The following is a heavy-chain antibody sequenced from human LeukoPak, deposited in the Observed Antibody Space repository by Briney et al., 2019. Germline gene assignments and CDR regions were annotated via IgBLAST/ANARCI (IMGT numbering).Heavy chain of an antibody. Sequence: PGGSLRLSCAASGSTFNSYSMNWVRQAPGKGLERVSSISSSSSSIYYADSVKGRFTISRDNAKNSLYLQMNSLRAEDTAVYYCARASGDIVETATMGSYWGQGTLVTVSS. V-gene: IGHV3-21*01. CDR1: GSTFNSYS. CDR3: ARASGDIVETATMGSY. CDR2: ISSSSSSI. J-gene: IGHJ4*02. D-gene: IGHD5-18*01.